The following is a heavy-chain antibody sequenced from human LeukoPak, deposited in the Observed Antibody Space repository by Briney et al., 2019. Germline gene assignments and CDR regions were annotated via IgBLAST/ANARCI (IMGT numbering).Heavy chain of an antibody. CDR2: ISWNSGSI. D-gene: IGHD3-3*01. CDR3: AKDPSGYIIGGYFDY. J-gene: IGHJ4*02. Sequence: GGSLRLSCAASGFTFDDYAMHWVRQAPGKGLEWVSGISWNSGSIGYADSVKGRFTISRDNAKNSLYPQMNSLRAEDTALYYCAKDPSGYIIGGYFDYWGQGTLVTVSS. CDR1: GFTFDDYA. V-gene: IGHV3-9*01.